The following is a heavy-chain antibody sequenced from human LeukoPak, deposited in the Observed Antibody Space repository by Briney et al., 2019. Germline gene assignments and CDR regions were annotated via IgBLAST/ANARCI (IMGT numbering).Heavy chain of an antibody. D-gene: IGHD6-19*01. V-gene: IGHV1-69*04. J-gene: IGHJ4*02. Sequence: ASVKVSCKASGGTFSSYAISWVRQAPGQGLEWMGRIIPILGIANYAQKFQGRVTITADKPTSTAYMELSSLRSEDTAVYYCARDLAVAGPPGNYWGQGTLVTVSS. CDR1: GGTFSSYA. CDR2: IIPILGIA. CDR3: ARDLAVAGPPGNY.